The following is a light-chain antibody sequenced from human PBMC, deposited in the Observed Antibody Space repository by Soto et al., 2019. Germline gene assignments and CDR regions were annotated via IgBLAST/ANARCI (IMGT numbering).Light chain of an antibody. CDR2: DVS. Sequence: QSALTQPASVSGSPGQSITISCTGTSSDVGGYNYVSWYQQHPGKAPKLMIYDVSNRPSGVSNRCSGSKSGNTASLTISGLQAEDEADYYCSSYTSSSTSIVFGTGTKVTVL. J-gene: IGLJ1*01. V-gene: IGLV2-14*01. CDR1: SSDVGGYNY. CDR3: SSYTSSSTSIV.